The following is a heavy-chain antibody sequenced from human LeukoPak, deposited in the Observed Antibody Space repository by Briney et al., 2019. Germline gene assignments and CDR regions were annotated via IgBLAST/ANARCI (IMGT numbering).Heavy chain of an antibody. Sequence: GGSLRLSYAASGFTFSSYEMNWVRQAPGKGLEWVSYISSSGSMKYYADSVKGRFTISRDNAKNSLYLQMNSLRAEDTAVYYCARGQYGSGSYYNVWGQGTLVTVSS. D-gene: IGHD3-10*01. CDR1: GFTFSSYE. CDR2: ISSSGSMK. V-gene: IGHV3-48*03. J-gene: IGHJ4*02. CDR3: ARGQYGSGSYYNV.